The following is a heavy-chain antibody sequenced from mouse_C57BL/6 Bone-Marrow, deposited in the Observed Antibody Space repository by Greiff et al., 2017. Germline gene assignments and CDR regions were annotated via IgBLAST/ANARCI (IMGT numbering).Heavy chain of an antibody. CDR2: IDPENGDT. J-gene: IGHJ4*01. CDR1: GFNIKDDY. V-gene: IGHV14-4*01. Sequence: EVQLQQSGAELVRPGASVKLSCTASGFNIKDDYMHWVKQRPEQGLEWIGWIDPENGDTEYASKFQGKATITAATSSNTAYLQLSSLTSEDTAVYYCTSYGSSYEAMDYWGQGTSVTVSS. CDR3: TSYGSSYEAMDY. D-gene: IGHD1-1*01.